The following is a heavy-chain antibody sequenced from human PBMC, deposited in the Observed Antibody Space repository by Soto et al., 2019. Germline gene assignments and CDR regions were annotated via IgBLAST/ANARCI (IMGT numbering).Heavy chain of an antibody. CDR3: VRSRWLYAIDY. CDR2: ISSSLTYV. Sequence: PGGSLRLSCAASGFTFNDDYMGWIRQAPGKGLEWVSFISSSLTYVKYADSVKGRFTISRDNAKDSLSLQMNSLRAEDTAVYYCVRSRWLYAIDYWGHGILVTV. J-gene: IGHJ4*01. D-gene: IGHD4-17*01. CDR1: GFTFNDDY. V-gene: IGHV3-11*03.